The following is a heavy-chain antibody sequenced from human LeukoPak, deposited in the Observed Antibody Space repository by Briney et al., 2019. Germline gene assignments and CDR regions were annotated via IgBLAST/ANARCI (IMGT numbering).Heavy chain of an antibody. D-gene: IGHD3-22*01. V-gene: IGHV1-69*05. CDR3: ARNVYYYDSSGYYWGLFDY. CDR1: GGTFSSYA. Sequence: SVKVSCKASGGTFSSYAISWVRQAPGQGLEWMGMIIPIFGTANYAQKFQGRVTITTDESTSTAYMELSSLRSEDTAVYYCARNVYYYDSSGYYWGLFDYWGQGTLVTVSS. J-gene: IGHJ4*02. CDR2: IIPIFGTA.